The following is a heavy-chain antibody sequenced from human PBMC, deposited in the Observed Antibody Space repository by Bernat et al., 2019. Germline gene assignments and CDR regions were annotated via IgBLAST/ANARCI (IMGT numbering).Heavy chain of an antibody. J-gene: IGHJ6*04. CDR2: IDPATGKT. D-gene: IGHD2-8*01. CDR3: SRAIGYACFSYYYGLRV. CDR1: RYSFISYG. V-gene: IGHV1-3*01. Sequence: QVQLVQSASEVKNPGASVNISCKALRYSFISYGIHWLRQAPGQRLEWMGWIDPATGKTKFSQKCQGRVTITMYTYASTVYIGLSSLGSVNTALYYCSRAIGYACFSYYYGLRVWGKGTSFTVSS.